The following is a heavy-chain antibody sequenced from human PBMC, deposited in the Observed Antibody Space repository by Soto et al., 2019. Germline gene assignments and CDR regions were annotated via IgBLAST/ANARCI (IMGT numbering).Heavy chain of an antibody. V-gene: IGHV3-23*01. CDR1: GFTFSSYA. Sequence: EVQLLESGGGLVQPGGSLRLSCAASGFTFSSYAMSWVRQAPGKGLEWVSAISGSGGSTYYADSVKGRFTISRDNSKNTLYLKMNSLRAEDTAVYYCAKSTYYYDSSGYFETYYFQYWGQGTLVTVSS. J-gene: IGHJ4*02. CDR2: ISGSGGST. CDR3: AKSTYYYDSSGYFETYYFQY. D-gene: IGHD3-22*01.